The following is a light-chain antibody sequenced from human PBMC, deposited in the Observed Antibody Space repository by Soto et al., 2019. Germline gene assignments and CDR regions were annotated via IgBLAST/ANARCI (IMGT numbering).Light chain of an antibody. CDR1: SSNIGSNT. Sequence: QSVLTQPPSASGTPGQRVTISCSGSSSNIGSNTVNWYQQLPGTAPKLLIYSNNQRPSGAPDRFSGSKSGTSAFLAISGLQSDDEADSYCAAWDDSLNGVVFGGGTQLTVL. CDR2: SNN. V-gene: IGLV1-44*01. J-gene: IGLJ2*01. CDR3: AAWDDSLNGVV.